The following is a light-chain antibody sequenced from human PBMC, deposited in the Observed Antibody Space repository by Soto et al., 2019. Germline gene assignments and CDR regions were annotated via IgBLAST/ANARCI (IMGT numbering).Light chain of an antibody. CDR2: DAS. V-gene: IGKV3D-20*01. Sequence: EMVLTKSPAPLFLPQGEKPPPPSGASKGVRRSYLAWYQQKPGLAPRLLIYDASSRATGIPDRFSGSGSGTDFTLTISRLEPEDFTVYYCQQYGSSPYTFGQGTKLEIK. CDR1: KGVRRSY. CDR3: QQYGSSPYT. J-gene: IGKJ2*01.